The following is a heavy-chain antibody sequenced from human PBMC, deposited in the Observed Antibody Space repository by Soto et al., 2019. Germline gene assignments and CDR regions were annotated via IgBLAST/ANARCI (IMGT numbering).Heavy chain of an antibody. Sequence: SETLSLTCAVSGASISGSYYYWAWLRQSPGKGPEWIGRVFYTGFTSYNPSLESRVSVSVDTSKSQFSLKLSAVTAADTAVYYCATSQKGYNWNYFDHWGQGALVTVSS. V-gene: IGHV4-39*01. D-gene: IGHD1-20*01. CDR1: GASISGSYYY. CDR2: VFYTGFT. CDR3: ATSQKGYNWNYFDH. J-gene: IGHJ4*02.